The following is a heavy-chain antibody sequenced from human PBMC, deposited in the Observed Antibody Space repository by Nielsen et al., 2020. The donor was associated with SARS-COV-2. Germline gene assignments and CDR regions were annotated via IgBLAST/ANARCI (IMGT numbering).Heavy chain of an antibody. CDR2: IYSGGST. J-gene: IGHJ4*02. D-gene: IGHD3-22*01. Sequence: GGSLRLSCAASGFTVSSNYMSWVRQAPGKGLEWVSVIYSGGSTCYADSVKGRFTISRDNSKNTLYLQMNSLRAEDTAVYYCARVGDSSGYAEFDYWGQGTLVTVSS. CDR3: ARVGDSSGYAEFDY. V-gene: IGHV3-66*01. CDR1: GFTVSSNY.